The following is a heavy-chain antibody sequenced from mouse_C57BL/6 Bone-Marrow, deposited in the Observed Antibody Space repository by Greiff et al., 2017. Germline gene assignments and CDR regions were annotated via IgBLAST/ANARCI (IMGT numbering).Heavy chain of an antibody. J-gene: IGHJ3*01. D-gene: IGHD1-1*02. CDR3: ARNLWFGFAY. Sequence: VKVVESGPGLVQPSQSLSITCTVSGFSLTRYGVHWVRQSPGKGLEWLGVIWGGGSTDYNAAFISRLSISKDNSKSQVFFKMNSLQADDTAIYYCARNLWFGFAYWGQGTLVTVSA. CDR2: IWGGGST. V-gene: IGHV2-2*01. CDR1: GFSLTRYG.